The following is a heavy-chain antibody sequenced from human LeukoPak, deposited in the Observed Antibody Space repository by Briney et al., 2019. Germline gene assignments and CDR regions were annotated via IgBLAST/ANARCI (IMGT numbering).Heavy chain of an antibody. Sequence: GGSLSLSCAASVFTFSSDAMHCVREAPGKGLEWVVVISYDGSNKYYADSVKGRFTISRDNYKNTLYLQMNSLRAEDTAVYYCARTPAAMFVQHWFDPWGQGTLVTASS. D-gene: IGHD2-2*01. CDR3: ARTPAAMFVQHWFDP. J-gene: IGHJ5*02. CDR2: ISYDGSNK. V-gene: IGHV3-30*04. CDR1: VFTFSSDA.